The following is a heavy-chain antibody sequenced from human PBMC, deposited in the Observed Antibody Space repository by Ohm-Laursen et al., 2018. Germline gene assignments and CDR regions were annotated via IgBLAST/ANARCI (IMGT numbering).Heavy chain of an antibody. D-gene: IGHD3-3*01. CDR2: IVVGSGNT. V-gene: IGHV1-58*01. J-gene: IGHJ4*02. CDR1: GFTFTSSA. CDR3: AADPGYDFWSGYQFDY. Sequence: SVKVSCKASGFTFTSSAVQWVRQARGQRLEWIGWIVVGSGNTNYAQKFQERVTITRDMSTSTAYMELSSLRSDDTAVYYCAADPGYDFWSGYQFDYWGQGTLVTVSS.